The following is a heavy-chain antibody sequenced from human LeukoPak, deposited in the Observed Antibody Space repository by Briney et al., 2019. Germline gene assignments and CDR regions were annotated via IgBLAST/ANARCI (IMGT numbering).Heavy chain of an antibody. CDR3: ARDGKKIAAAGMTHYYYGMDV. CDR2: INHSGST. D-gene: IGHD6-13*01. V-gene: IGHV4-34*01. J-gene: IGHJ6*02. CDR1: GWSFSGYY. Sequence: SDTLSLTCAVYGWSFSGYYWSWIRQPPGKGREGIGEINHSGSTNYNPSLKSRVTISVDTSKNQFSLKLSSVTAADTAVYYCARDGKKIAAAGMTHYYYGMDVWGQGTTVTVSS.